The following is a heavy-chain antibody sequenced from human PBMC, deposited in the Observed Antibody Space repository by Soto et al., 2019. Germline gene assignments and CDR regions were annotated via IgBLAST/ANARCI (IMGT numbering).Heavy chain of an antibody. J-gene: IGHJ4*02. CDR3: ARDYSSSSETGFDY. Sequence: QVQLVESGGGVVQPGRSLRLSCAASGFTFSSYAMHWVRQAPGKGLEWVAVISYDGSNKYYADSVKGRFTISRDNSKNTLYLQMKSLRAEDTAVYYCARDYSSSSETGFDYWGQGTLVTVSS. CDR1: GFTFSSYA. D-gene: IGHD6-6*01. CDR2: ISYDGSNK. V-gene: IGHV3-30-3*01.